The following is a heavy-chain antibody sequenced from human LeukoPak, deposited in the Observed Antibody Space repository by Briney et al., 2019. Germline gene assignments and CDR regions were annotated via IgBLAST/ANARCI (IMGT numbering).Heavy chain of an antibody. CDR3: AKGAVMTSAGYYFDY. D-gene: IGHD3-22*01. Sequence: GGSLRLSCAASGFTFSNYAMSWVRQAPGKGLEWVSAISGSGGSTYYADSVKGRFTISRDNSKNTLYLQMNSLRAEDTAVYYCAKGAVMTSAGYYFDYWGQGTLVTVSS. CDR2: ISGSGGST. J-gene: IGHJ4*02. CDR1: GFTFSNYA. V-gene: IGHV3-23*01.